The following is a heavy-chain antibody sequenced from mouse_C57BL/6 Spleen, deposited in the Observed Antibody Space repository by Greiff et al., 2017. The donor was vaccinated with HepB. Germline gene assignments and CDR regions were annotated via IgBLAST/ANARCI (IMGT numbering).Heavy chain of an antibody. CDR1: GFTFSDYG. V-gene: IGHV5-17*01. J-gene: IGHJ4*01. Sequence: EVHLVESGGGLVKPGGYLKLSCAASGFTFSDYGMHWVRQAPEKGLEWVAYISSGSSTIYYADTVKGRFTISRDNAKNTLFLQMTSLRSEDTAMYYCARDDYDGGGYAMDYWGQGTSVTVSS. CDR3: ARDDYDGGGYAMDY. CDR2: ISSGSSTI. D-gene: IGHD2-4*01.